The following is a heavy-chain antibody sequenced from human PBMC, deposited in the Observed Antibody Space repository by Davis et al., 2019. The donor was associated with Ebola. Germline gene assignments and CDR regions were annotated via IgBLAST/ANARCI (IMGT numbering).Heavy chain of an antibody. CDR3: ARKLSWTARFDP. V-gene: IGHV4-4*02. CDR1: GGSISSSNW. D-gene: IGHD2-21*02. J-gene: IGHJ5*02. Sequence: SETLSLTCAVSGGSISSSNWWSWVRQPPGKGLEWIGEIYHSGSTNYNPSLKSRVTISVDTSKNQFSLKLSSVTAADTAVYYCARKLSWTARFDPWGQGTLVTVSS. CDR2: IYHSGST.